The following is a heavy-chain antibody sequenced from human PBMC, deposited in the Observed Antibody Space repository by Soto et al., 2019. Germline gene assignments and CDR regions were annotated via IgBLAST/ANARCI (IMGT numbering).Heavy chain of an antibody. J-gene: IGHJ6*02. CDR1: GVSISSDGYS. D-gene: IGHD3-3*01. CDR2: IYQSGST. V-gene: IGHV4-30-2*01. Sequence: QLQLQESGSGLVKPSQTLSLTCAVSGVSISSDGYSWSWIRQPPGKGLEWIGFIYQSGSTYYNPSLKSRGSMSVDRSKNQFSLTLTSVTAADTAVYYCASAYYDFWTSYHYGMDVWGQGTTVTVSS. CDR3: ASAYYDFWTSYHYGMDV.